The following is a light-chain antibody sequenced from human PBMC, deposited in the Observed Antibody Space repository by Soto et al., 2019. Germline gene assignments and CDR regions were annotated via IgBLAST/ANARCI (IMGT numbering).Light chain of an antibody. Sequence: DIQMTQSPSTLSASVGDTVTITCRASRSIKSWLAWYQQKPGQAPKLLISKASSLGNGVPARFSGSGSGTEFTLTISSLQPDDFGTYYCQQYTMYAAFGQGTKVEIK. CDR3: QQYTMYAA. CDR2: KAS. J-gene: IGKJ1*01. CDR1: RSIKSW. V-gene: IGKV1-5*03.